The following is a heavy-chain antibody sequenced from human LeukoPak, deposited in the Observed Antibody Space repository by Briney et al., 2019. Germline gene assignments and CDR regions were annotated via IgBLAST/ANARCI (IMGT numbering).Heavy chain of an antibody. V-gene: IGHV1-18*04. D-gene: IGHD2-2*01. CDR2: ISAYNGNT. CDR1: GYTFTGYY. Sequence: ASVTVSCKASGYTFTGYYLHWVRQAPGQGLEWMGWISAYNGNTNYAQKLQGRVTMTTDTSTSTAYMELRSLRSDDTAVYYCARVPYCSSTSCYWYFDLWGRGTLVTVSS. J-gene: IGHJ2*01. CDR3: ARVPYCSSTSCYWYFDL.